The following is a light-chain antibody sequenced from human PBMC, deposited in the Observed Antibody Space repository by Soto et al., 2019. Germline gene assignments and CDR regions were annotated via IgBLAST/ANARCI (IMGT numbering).Light chain of an antibody. J-gene: IGKJ1*01. CDR3: KQYGSSPGWT. Sequence: EIVLTQSPGTLSLSPGERATLSCRARQSVSSSYLAWYQQKPGQAPRLLIYSASSRATGIPDRFSGSGSGTDFTLTIGRLEPEDFAVYYCKQYGSSPGWTFGQGTKVEIK. V-gene: IGKV3-20*01. CDR1: QSVSSSY. CDR2: SAS.